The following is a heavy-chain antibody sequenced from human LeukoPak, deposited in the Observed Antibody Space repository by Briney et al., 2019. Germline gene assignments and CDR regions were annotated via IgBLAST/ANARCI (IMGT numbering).Heavy chain of an antibody. V-gene: IGHV4-39*07. CDR3: ARDTYYYGSGSYPDYFDY. Sequence: PSETLSLTCTVSGGSISSSSYYRGWIRQPPGKGLEWIGSIYYSGSTYYNPSLKSRVTISVDTSKNQFSLKLSSVTAADTAVYYCARDTYYYGSGSYPDYFDYWGQGTLVTVSS. CDR2: IYYSGST. J-gene: IGHJ4*02. D-gene: IGHD3-10*01. CDR1: GGSISSSSYY.